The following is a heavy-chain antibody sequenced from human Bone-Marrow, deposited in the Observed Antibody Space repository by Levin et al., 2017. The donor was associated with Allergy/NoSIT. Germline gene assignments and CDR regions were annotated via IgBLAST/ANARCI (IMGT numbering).Heavy chain of an antibody. CDR2: IKEDGSEK. J-gene: IGHJ4*02. CDR1: GFTFSIYW. Sequence: SCAASGFTFSIYWMSWVRQGPGKGLEWVANIKEDGSEKKYVDSVKGRFTISRDNAKNSLYLQMNSLRAEDTAVYYCARVRPGYSDYWGQGTLVTVSS. CDR3: ARVRPGYSDY. D-gene: IGHD5-18*01. V-gene: IGHV3-7*01.